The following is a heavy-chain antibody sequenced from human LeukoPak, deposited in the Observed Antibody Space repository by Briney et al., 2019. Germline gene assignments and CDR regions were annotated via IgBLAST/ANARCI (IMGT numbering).Heavy chain of an antibody. D-gene: IGHD3-22*01. CDR1: GFTFDDYA. V-gene: IGHV3-9*01. J-gene: IGHJ5*02. CDR3: AKGNYYDSSGYHNWFDP. CDR2: ISWNSGSI. Sequence: GGSLRLSCAASGFTFDDYATHWVRQAPGKGLEWVSGISWNSGSIGYADSVKGRFTISRDNAKNSLYLQMNSLRAEDTALYYCAKGNYYDSSGYHNWFDPWGQGTLVTVSS.